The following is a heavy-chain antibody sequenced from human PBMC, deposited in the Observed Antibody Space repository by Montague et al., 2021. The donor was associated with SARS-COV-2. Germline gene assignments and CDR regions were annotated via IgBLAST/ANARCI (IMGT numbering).Heavy chain of an antibody. Sequence: TLSLTCAVYGGSFSGYYWSWIRQPPGKGLEWIGYIYYSGSTYYNPSLKSRVTISVDTSKNQFSLKLSSVTAADTAVYYCARGNARITIFGVEARWFDPWGQGTLVTVSS. D-gene: IGHD3-3*01. CDR2: IYYSGST. V-gene: IGHV4-30-4*08. J-gene: IGHJ5*02. CDR1: GGSFSGYY. CDR3: ARGNARITIFGVEARWFDP.